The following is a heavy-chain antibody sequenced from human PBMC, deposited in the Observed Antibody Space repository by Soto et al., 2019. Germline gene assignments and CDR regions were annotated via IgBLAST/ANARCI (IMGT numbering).Heavy chain of an antibody. V-gene: IGHV3-30*18. CDR3: AKDPVLGMYYYDSSGSSLDY. Sequence: QVQLVESGGGVVQPGRSLRLSCAASGFTFSSYGMHWVRQAPGKGLEWVAIISYDGSNKFYADSVKGRFTISRDNSKNTLYLQMNSLRAEDTAVYYCAKDPVLGMYYYDSSGSSLDYWGQGTLVTVSS. D-gene: IGHD3-22*01. J-gene: IGHJ4*02. CDR1: GFTFSSYG. CDR2: ISYDGSNK.